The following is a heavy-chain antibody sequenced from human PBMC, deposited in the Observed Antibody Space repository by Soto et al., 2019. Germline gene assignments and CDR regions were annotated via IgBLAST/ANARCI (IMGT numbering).Heavy chain of an antibody. D-gene: IGHD3-3*01. Sequence: SETLSLTCTVSGGSISSGGYYWSWIRQHPGKGLEWIGYIYYSRSTYYNPSLKSRVTISVDTSKNQFSLKLSSVTAADTAVYYCARGDYDFSLDYWGQGTLVTVSS. CDR1: GGSISSGGYY. J-gene: IGHJ4*02. CDR2: IYYSRST. CDR3: ARGDYDFSLDY. V-gene: IGHV4-31*03.